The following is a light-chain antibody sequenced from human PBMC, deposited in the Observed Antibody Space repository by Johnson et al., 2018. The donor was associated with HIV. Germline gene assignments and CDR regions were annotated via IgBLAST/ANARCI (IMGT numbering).Light chain of an antibody. V-gene: IGLV1-51*01. Sequence: QSVLTQSPSVSAAPGQKVTISCSGSSSNIGNNYVSWYQQLPGTAPKLLIYDNNKRPSGIPDRFSGSKSGTSATLAITGLQPGDEAYYYCGTWDSSLSVSYVFGTGTKVTVL. CDR3: GTWDSSLSVSYV. CDR2: DNN. J-gene: IGLJ1*01. CDR1: SSNIGNNY.